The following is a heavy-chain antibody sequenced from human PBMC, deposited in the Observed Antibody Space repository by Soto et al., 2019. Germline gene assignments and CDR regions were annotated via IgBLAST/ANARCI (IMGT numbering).Heavy chain of an antibody. V-gene: IGHV3-23*01. D-gene: IGHD6-19*01. CDR2: ISGSGGSR. CDR1: GFTFSSYA. CDR3: AKGYGYSSGEFDY. J-gene: IGHJ4*02. Sequence: PVGSLRLSCAASGFTFSSYAMSWVCQAPGKGLEWVSGISGSGGSRNHADSVKGRFTISRDNSKNTLYLQMNSLRVEDTAVYYCAKGYGYSSGEFDYWGQGTLVTVSS.